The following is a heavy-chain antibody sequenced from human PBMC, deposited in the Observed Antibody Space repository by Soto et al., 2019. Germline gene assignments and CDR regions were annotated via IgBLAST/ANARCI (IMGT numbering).Heavy chain of an antibody. Sequence: PGGSLRLSCEASGFSFSSHGMHWVRQAPGKGLEWLAVISYDGNNKYYADSVKGRFSISRDNAKNSLYLQMNSLRAEDTAVYYCAREEGLLNWFDPWGQGTLVTVSS. CDR2: ISYDGNNK. CDR1: GFSFSSHG. CDR3: AREEGLLNWFDP. D-gene: IGHD1-26*01. J-gene: IGHJ5*02. V-gene: IGHV3-30*03.